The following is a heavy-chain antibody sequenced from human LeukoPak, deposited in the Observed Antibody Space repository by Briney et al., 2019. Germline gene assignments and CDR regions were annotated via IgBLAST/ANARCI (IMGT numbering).Heavy chain of an antibody. D-gene: IGHD2-15*01. CDR3: VRLSLHCSGGSCYRGAFDS. V-gene: IGHV4-59*08. CDR1: GGSTGSDY. Sequence: SETLSLTCTVSGGSTGSDYWSWIRQPPGKGLEWIAYVYYSGVTSYNPSLKSRVAISIDTSKNQFSLNLSSVTAADTAVYYCVRLSLHCSGGSCYRGAFDSWGQGTLVTVSS. CDR2: VYYSGVT. J-gene: IGHJ4*02.